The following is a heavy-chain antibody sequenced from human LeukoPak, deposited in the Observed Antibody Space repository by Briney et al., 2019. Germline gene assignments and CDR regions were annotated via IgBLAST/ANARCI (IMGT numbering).Heavy chain of an antibody. CDR3: ARGTQDDYVWGSYRHSWFDP. V-gene: IGHV3-21*01. CDR1: GFTFASET. CDR2: ISSSSTYI. D-gene: IGHD3-16*02. Sequence: VGSLRLSCAASGFTFASETMNWVRQAPGKGLEWVSSISSSSTYIYYADSVRGRFTISRDNAKNLIFLQMNSLRVEDTALYYCARGTQDDYVWGSYRHSWFDPWGQGILVTVSS. J-gene: IGHJ5*02.